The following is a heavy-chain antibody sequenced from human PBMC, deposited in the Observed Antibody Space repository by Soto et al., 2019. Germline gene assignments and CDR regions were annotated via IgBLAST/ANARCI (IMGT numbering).Heavy chain of an antibody. CDR3: ARDLGVNYPKNPYYYYGMDV. D-gene: IGHD1-7*01. V-gene: IGHV3-30-3*01. CDR1: GFTFSSYA. Sequence: GGSLRLSCAASGFTFSSYAMHWVRQAPGKGLEWVAVISYDGSNKYYADSVKGRFTISRDNSKNTLYLQMNSLRAEDTAVYYCARDLGVNYPKNPYYYYGMDVWGQGTTVTVSS. J-gene: IGHJ6*02. CDR2: ISYDGSNK.